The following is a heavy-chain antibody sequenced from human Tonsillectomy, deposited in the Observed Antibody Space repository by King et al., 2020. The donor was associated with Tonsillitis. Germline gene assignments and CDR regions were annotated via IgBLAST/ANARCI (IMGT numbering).Heavy chain of an antibody. CDR1: GFTVSSNY. D-gene: IGHD3-10*01. Sequence: QLVQSGGGLIQPGGSLRLSCAASGFTVSSNYMSWVRQAPGKGLEWGSVIYSGGSTYYADSLKGRFTISRDNSKNTLYLQMNSLRAEDTAVYYCARDRGLSLYYYYGMDVWGQGTTVTVSS. J-gene: IGHJ6*02. V-gene: IGHV3-53*01. CDR2: IYSGGST. CDR3: ARDRGLSLYYYYGMDV.